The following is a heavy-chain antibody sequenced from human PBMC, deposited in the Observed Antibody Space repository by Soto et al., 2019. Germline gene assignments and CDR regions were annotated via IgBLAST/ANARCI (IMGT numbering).Heavy chain of an antibody. Sequence: EEQLLESGGGLVRPGGSLRLSCAASAFTFRSYAMSWVRQAPGKGLEWVSAITASADTTYYADSAKGRFTISRDNSKNTLYLRMNSLRAEDTAVYYCAKVRPLRDCTSTSCLGAFDIWGQGTMVTVS. V-gene: IGHV3-23*01. CDR3: AKVRPLRDCTSTSCLGAFDI. J-gene: IGHJ3*02. D-gene: IGHD2-2*01. CDR1: AFTFRSYA. CDR2: ITASADTT.